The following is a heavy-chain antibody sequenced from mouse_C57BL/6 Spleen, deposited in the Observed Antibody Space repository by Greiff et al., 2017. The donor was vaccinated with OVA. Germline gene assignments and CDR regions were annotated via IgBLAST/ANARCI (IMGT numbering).Heavy chain of an antibody. Sequence: EVMLVESGGGLVKPGGSLKLSCAASGFTFSSYAMSWVRQTPEKRLEWVATISDGGSYTYYPDNVKGRFPISSYNAKNDLYLQMSHLKSEDTAMYYCARDGVLRSRYYFDDWGQGTTLTVSS. CDR1: GFTFSSYA. D-gene: IGHD1-1*01. V-gene: IGHV5-4*01. CDR3: ARDGVLRSRYYFDD. J-gene: IGHJ2*01. CDR2: ISDGGSYT.